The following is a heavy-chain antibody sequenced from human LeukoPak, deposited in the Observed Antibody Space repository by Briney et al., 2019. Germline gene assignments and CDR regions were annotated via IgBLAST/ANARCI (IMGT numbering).Heavy chain of an antibody. V-gene: IGHV4-30-4*07. Sequence: SETLSLTCAVSGGSISSGGYSWSWIRQPPGKGLEWIGYIYYSGSTYYNPSLKSRVTISVDTSKNQFSLKLSSVTAADTAVYYCASGYSGYAGYYMDVWGKGTTVTVSS. D-gene: IGHD5-12*01. CDR2: IYYSGST. CDR1: GGSISSGGYS. J-gene: IGHJ6*03. CDR3: ASGYSGYAGYYMDV.